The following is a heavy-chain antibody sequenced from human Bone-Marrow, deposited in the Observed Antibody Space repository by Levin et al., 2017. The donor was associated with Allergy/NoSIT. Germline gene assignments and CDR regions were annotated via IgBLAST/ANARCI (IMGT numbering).Heavy chain of an antibody. CDR3: ARRFCSGDICYSGSHGMDV. Sequence: GGSLRLSCAASGFTFGSCAMHWVRQAPGKGLEWVAVISYDGSKKYFADSVKGRFTISRHNFKNTLYLEMNSLRAEDTAVYYCARRFCSGDICYSGSHGMDVWGQGTTVTVSS. V-gene: IGHV3-30*03. CDR2: ISYDGSKK. D-gene: IGHD2-15*01. J-gene: IGHJ6*02. CDR1: GFTFGSCA.